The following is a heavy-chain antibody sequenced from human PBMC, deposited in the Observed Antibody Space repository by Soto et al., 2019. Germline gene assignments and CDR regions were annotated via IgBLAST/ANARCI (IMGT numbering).Heavy chain of an antibody. CDR1: GYTFTSYG. D-gene: IGHD3-10*01. CDR3: ARSGSYYPARNWFGP. Sequence: VQLVQSGAEMKNPGASVKVSCEASGYTFTSYGISWVRQAPGQGLEWMGWISGFNDDTNHAQKLQGRVTMTKDTPTSTAYMELRSLKSDDTAVYYCARSGSYYPARNWFGPWGQGTLVTVSS. CDR2: ISGFNDDT. V-gene: IGHV1-18*01. J-gene: IGHJ5*02.